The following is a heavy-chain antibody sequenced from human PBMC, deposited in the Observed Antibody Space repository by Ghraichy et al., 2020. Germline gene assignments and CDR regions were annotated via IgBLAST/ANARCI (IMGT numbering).Heavy chain of an antibody. CDR1: GFTFSSYA. V-gene: IGHV3-64*01. J-gene: IGHJ4*02. CDR3: ARGAVSVAGTLGSVSEPIFDY. Sequence: GGSLRLSCAASGFTFSSYAMHWVRQAPGKGLEYVSAISSNGGSTYYANSVKGRFTISRDNSKNTLYLQMGSLRAEDMAVYYCARGAVSVAGTLGSVSEPIFDYWGQGTLVTVSS. D-gene: IGHD6-19*01. CDR2: ISSNGGST.